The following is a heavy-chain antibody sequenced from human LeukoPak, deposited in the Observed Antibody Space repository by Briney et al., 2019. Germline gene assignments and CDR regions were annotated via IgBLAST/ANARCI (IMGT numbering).Heavy chain of an antibody. Sequence: PSETLSLTCTVSGGSISSYYWSWIRQPPGKGLEWIGYIYYSGSTNYNPSLKSRVTISVDTSKNQFSLKLSSVTAADTAVYYCARDSGGWGPYYYYGMDVWGQGTTVTVSS. CDR3: ARDSGGWGPYYYYGMDV. CDR2: IYYSGST. J-gene: IGHJ6*02. V-gene: IGHV4-59*01. CDR1: GGSISSYY. D-gene: IGHD6-19*01.